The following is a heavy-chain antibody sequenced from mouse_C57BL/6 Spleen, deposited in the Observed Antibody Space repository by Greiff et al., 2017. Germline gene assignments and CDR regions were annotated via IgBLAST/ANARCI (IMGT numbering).Heavy chain of an antibody. CDR2: IYPGDGDT. CDR1: GYAFSSYW. D-gene: IGHD2-4*01. Sequence: VQVVESGAELVKPGASVKISCKASGYAFSSYWMNWVKQRPGKGLEWIGQIYPGDGDTNYNGKFKGKATLTADKSSSTAYMQLSSLTSEDSAVYFCARWGNYDYDYAMDYWGQGTSVTVSS. J-gene: IGHJ4*01. CDR3: ARWGNYDYDYAMDY. V-gene: IGHV1-80*01.